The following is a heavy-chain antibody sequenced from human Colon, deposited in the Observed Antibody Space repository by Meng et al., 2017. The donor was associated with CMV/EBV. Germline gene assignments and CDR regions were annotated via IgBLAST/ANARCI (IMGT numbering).Heavy chain of an antibody. Sequence: QVQLVQSGSELKKPGASVKISCKTSGYTFTNYGINWVRQAPGQRLEWMGWMNTNTGNPTYAQDFTGRFVFSFDTSVSTAYLQISSLKAEDTAIYYCARLPAHTTPWYMNYFDYWGQGTLVTVSS. D-gene: IGHD6-13*01. CDR3: ARLPAHTTPWYMNYFDY. V-gene: IGHV7-4-1*02. J-gene: IGHJ4*02. CDR1: GYTFTNYG. CDR2: MNTNTGNP.